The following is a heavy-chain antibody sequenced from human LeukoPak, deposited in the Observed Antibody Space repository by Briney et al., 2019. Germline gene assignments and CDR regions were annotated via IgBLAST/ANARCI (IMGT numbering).Heavy chain of an antibody. J-gene: IGHJ5*02. D-gene: IGHD6-19*01. CDR2: ISYDGSNK. CDR3: ARDLSSGSRRGFDP. CDR1: GFTFSSYG. V-gene: IGHV3-30*03. Sequence: PGGSLRLSCAASGFTFSSYGMHWVRQAPGKGLEWVAVISYDGSNKYYADSVKGRFTISRDNSKNTLYLQMNSLRAEDTAVYYCARDLSSGSRRGFDPWGQGTLVTVSS.